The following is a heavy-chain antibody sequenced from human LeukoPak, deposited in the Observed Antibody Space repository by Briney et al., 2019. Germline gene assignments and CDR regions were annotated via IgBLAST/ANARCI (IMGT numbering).Heavy chain of an antibody. CDR2: IYASGTT. Sequence: SETLSLTCTVSGGSISIYYWSWIRQPAGKGLEWIGRIYASGTTTYNPSLKSRVTMSVDTSKNQFSLKLSSVTAADTAVYYCARWDYYYYYMDVWGKGTTVTISS. J-gene: IGHJ6*03. CDR3: ARWDYYYYYMDV. V-gene: IGHV4-4*07. CDR1: GGSISIYY.